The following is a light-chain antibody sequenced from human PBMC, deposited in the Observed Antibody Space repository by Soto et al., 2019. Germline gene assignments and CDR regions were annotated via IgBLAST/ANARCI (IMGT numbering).Light chain of an antibody. CDR2: EVS. CDR1: SNDVGGNNY. J-gene: IGLJ1*01. CDR3: SSYSSSNNRV. Sequence: QSALTQPASVSGSPGQSITISCTGTSNDVGGNNYVSWYQQHPDKAPKLVIYEVSNRPSGVSNRFAGSKSDSTASLTISGLLAEDEADYYCSSYSSSNNRVFGTGTKVTVL. V-gene: IGLV2-14*01.